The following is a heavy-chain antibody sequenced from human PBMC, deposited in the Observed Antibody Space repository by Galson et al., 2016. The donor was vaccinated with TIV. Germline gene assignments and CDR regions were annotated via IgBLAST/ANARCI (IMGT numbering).Heavy chain of an antibody. CDR1: GFAVNSNY. V-gene: IGHV3-53*01. CDR2: IYSDGHT. J-gene: IGHJ3*02. D-gene: IGHD5-18*01. Sequence: SLRLSCAASGFAVNSNYMSWVRQAPGKGLAWVSLIYSDGHTYYADSVKGRFTISRDNSKNTLFLQMNALRAEDTAVYYCARVRDRGGYSYGDDAFDIWGQGILVIVSS. CDR3: ARVRDRGGYSYGDDAFDI.